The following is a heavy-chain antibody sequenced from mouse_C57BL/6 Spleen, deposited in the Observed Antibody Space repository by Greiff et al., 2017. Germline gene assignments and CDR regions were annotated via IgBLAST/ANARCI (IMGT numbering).Heavy chain of an antibody. V-gene: IGHV1-26*01. Sequence: EVQLQQSGPELVKPGASVKISCKASGYTFTDYYMNWVQQSHGKSLEWIGDINPNNGGTSYNQKFKGKATLTVDKSSSTAFMELRSLTSEDSAVYYCARFHYDGSSPYAMGYWGQGPSVTVAS. CDR1: GYTFTDYY. D-gene: IGHD1-1*01. CDR3: ARFHYDGSSPYAMGY. CDR2: INPNNGGT. J-gene: IGHJ4*01.